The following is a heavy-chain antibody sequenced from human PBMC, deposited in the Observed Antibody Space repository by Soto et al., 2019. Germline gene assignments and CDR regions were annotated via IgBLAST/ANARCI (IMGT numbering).Heavy chain of an antibody. CDR3: ARGIGVAGRFFYYYGLDV. J-gene: IGHJ6*02. D-gene: IGHD6-13*01. CDR2: IWNDGSFQ. CDR1: GMTFSQSA. Sequence: PGGSLRLSCAASGMTFSQSAMHWVRQAPGKGLEWVAGIWNDGSFQDYVDSVKGRFSISRDNSKNTLYLQMNNLRADDTAIYYCARGIGVAGRFFYYYGLDVWGQGTPVTV. V-gene: IGHV3-33*04.